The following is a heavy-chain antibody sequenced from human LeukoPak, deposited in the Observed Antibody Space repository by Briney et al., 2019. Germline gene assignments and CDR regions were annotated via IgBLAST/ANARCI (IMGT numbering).Heavy chain of an antibody. Sequence: GGSLRLSCAASGFTFSSYAMSWVRQAPGKGLEWVSAISGSGGSTYYADSVKGRFTSSRDNSTNPLYLQMNSLRAEDTAVYYCAKDRKWLRSNGYYGMDVWGQGTTVTVSS. CDR3: AKDRKWLRSNGYYGMDV. D-gene: IGHD5-12*01. V-gene: IGHV3-23*01. J-gene: IGHJ6*02. CDR2: ISGSGGST. CDR1: GFTFSSYA.